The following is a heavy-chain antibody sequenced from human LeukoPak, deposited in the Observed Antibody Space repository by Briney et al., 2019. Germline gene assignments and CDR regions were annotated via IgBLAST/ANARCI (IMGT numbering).Heavy chain of an antibody. V-gene: IGHV4-39*01. J-gene: IGHJ4*02. D-gene: IGHD2-15*01. CDR2: IYYAGST. CDR3: ASLYCSGGSCYPRY. Sequence: PSETLSLTCTVSGGSISSSYYYWGWIRQRPGEGLEWIGNIYYAGSTYDNPSLKSRITMSVDTSKNQFSLRLSSVTAADTAVYYCASLYCSGGSCYPRYWGQGTLVAVSS. CDR1: GGSISSSYYY.